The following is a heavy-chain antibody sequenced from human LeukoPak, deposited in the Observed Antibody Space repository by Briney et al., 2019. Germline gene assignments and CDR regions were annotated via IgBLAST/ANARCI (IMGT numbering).Heavy chain of an antibody. CDR2: ISASGGST. CDR1: GFPFSYYA. D-gene: IGHD3-3*01. CDR3: ARDQVFITYYDFWSGYYRSHYYYGMDV. Sequence: GGSLRLSCAASGFPFSYYAMSWVRQAPGKGLEWVSAISASGGSTDYADSVKGRFTISRNNAKNSLYLQMNSLRAEDTAVYYCARDQVFITYYDFWSGYYRSHYYYGMDVWGQGTTVTVSS. J-gene: IGHJ6*02. V-gene: IGHV3-23*01.